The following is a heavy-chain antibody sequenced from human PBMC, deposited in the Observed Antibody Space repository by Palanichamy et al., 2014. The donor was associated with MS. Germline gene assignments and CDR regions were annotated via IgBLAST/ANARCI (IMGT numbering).Heavy chain of an antibody. D-gene: IGHD2-21*01. J-gene: IGHJ4*02. CDR2: INPHSGAT. CDR1: GYTFTGSY. Sequence: QVQLVQSGAEVKKPGASVKVSCKASGYTFTGSYIHWVRQAPGRGLEWMGWINPHSGATNYAPKFQGWVTMTRDTSISTAYMELSRLTSDDTAVYFCARAPFAVIANYYFDYWGQGTLVTVSS. CDR3: ARAPFAVIANYYFDY. V-gene: IGHV1-2*04.